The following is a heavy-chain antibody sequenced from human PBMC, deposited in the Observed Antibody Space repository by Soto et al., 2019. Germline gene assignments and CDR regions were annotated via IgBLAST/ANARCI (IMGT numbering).Heavy chain of an antibody. CDR2: IYWNDDK. D-gene: IGHD3-10*01. Sequence: SGPTLVKPTQTLTLTCTLSGFSLSTSGVGVGWIRQPPGKALEWLALIYWNDDKRYSPSLKSRLTITKGTSKNQVVLTMTNMDPVDTATYFCAHFRGVTGYYGMDVWGQGTTVTVSS. CDR1: GFSLSTSGVG. J-gene: IGHJ6*02. CDR3: AHFRGVTGYYGMDV. V-gene: IGHV2-5*01.